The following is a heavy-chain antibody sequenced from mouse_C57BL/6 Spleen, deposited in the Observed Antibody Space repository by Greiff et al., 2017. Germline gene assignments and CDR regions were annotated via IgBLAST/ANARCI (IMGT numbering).Heavy chain of an antibody. Sequence: EVMLVESGPELVKPGASVKISCKASGYSFTGYYMNWVKQSPEKSLEWIGEINPSTGGTTYNQKFKAKATLTVDKSSSTAYMQLKSLTSEDSAVYYCARGGYSVFMDYWGQGTSVTVSS. J-gene: IGHJ4*01. D-gene: IGHD2-12*01. CDR3: ARGGYSVFMDY. CDR2: INPSTGGT. CDR1: GYSFTGYY. V-gene: IGHV1-42*01.